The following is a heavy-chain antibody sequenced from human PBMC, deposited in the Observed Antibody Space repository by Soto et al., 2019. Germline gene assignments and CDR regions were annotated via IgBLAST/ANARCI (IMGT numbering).Heavy chain of an antibody. V-gene: IGHV4-34*01. D-gene: IGHD6-19*01. CDR1: GGSFSGYY. Sequence: QVQLQQWGAGLLKPSETLSLTCAVYGGSFSGYYWSWIRQPPGKGLEWIGEINHSGSTNYNPSLKSPVTITVDPSKTQFSLKLTSVTAADTAVYYCARAVAVAGADYWGQGTLLTVSS. CDR2: INHSGST. CDR3: ARAVAVAGADY. J-gene: IGHJ4*02.